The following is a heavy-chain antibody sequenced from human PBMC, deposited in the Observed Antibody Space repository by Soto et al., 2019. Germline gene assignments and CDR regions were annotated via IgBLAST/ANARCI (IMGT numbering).Heavy chain of an antibody. V-gene: IGHV3-15*07. D-gene: IGHD4-17*01. J-gene: IGHJ4*02. CDR1: GFTFSNAW. Sequence: ASGFTFSNAWMNWVRQAPGKGLEWVGRIKSKTDGGTTDYAAPVKGRFTISRDDSKNTLYLQMNSLKTEDTAVYYCTAYTVTRTKLFDYWGKGTLVTVSS. CDR2: IKSKTDGGTT. CDR3: TAYTVTRTKLFDY.